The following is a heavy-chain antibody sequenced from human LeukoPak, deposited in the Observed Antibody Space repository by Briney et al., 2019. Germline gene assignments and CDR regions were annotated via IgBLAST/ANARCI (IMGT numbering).Heavy chain of an antibody. J-gene: IGHJ4*02. CDR1: GFTLSCCG. V-gene: IGHV3-33*01. Sequence: GRSLRLSCAASGFTLSCCGMHWVRQAPGKGREWVAYTSYDGSKENYIESVKGRFIISRDNSRNTLHLQMNSLRAEDTALYYCARWDGGDEGRLRYWGQGTLVTVSS. CDR2: TSYDGSKE. CDR3: ARWDGGDEGRLRY. D-gene: IGHD2-21*02.